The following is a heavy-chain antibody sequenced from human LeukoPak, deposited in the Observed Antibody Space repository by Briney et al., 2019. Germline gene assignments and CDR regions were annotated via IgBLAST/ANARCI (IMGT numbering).Heavy chain of an antibody. CDR2: IGARGRNT. V-gene: IGHV3-23*01. D-gene: IGHD1-14*01. Sequence: PGGSLRLSCAASGFTFTRHAMSWVRQAPGKGLEWVSGIGARGRNTYYADSVQGRFTTSRDNSQDMLFLQMNSLRDDDTAIYYCTKEPELLPSGDWFDPWGQGTLVTVSS. CDR3: TKEPELLPSGDWFDP. J-gene: IGHJ5*02. CDR1: GFTFTRHA.